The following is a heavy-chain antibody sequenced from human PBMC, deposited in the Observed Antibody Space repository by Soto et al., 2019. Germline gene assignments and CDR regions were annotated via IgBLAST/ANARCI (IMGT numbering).Heavy chain of an antibody. J-gene: IGHJ6*02. CDR1: GGSFSGYY. V-gene: IGHV4-34*01. Sequence: ETLSLTCAVYGGSFSGYYWSWIRQPPGKGLEWIGEINHSGSTNYNPSLKSRVTISVDTSKNQFSLKLSSVTAADTAVYYCARGGGKYSSSSQYYYYYGMDVWGQGTTVTVS. D-gene: IGHD6-6*01. CDR2: INHSGST. CDR3: ARGGGKYSSSSQYYYYYGMDV.